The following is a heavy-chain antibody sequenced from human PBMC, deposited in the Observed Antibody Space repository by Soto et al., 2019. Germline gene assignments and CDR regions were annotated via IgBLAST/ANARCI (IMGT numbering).Heavy chain of an antibody. Sequence: QVQLVQSGAEVKKPGSSVKVSCKASGGIFSTYAISWLRQAPGQGLEWMGGIIPLFGTPNYAQRFQGRVTITADESTIPAYMELSRLRSEDTAVYYCARDRDDYGSGNYYNRIDFWGQGTLVTVSS. D-gene: IGHD3-10*01. CDR1: GGIFSTYA. CDR2: IIPLFGTP. J-gene: IGHJ4*02. V-gene: IGHV1-69*01. CDR3: ARDRDDYGSGNYYNRIDF.